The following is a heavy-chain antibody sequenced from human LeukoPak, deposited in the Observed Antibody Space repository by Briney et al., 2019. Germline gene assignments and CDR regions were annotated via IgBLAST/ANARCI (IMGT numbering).Heavy chain of an antibody. CDR3: ARDFDY. CDR1: GFTFSIYW. CDR2: IKQDGSEK. Sequence: GGSLRLSCAASGFTFSIYWMSWVRQAPGKGLEWVANIKQDGSEKYYVDSVKGRFTISRDNAKNSLYLQMNSLRVEDTAVYFCARDFDYWGQGTLVTVSS. V-gene: IGHV3-7*01. J-gene: IGHJ4*02.